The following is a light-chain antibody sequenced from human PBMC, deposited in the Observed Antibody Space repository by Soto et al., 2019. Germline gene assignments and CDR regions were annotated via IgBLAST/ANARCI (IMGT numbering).Light chain of an antibody. J-gene: IGKJ1*01. CDR2: DAS. CDR3: QPYNSFSGT. V-gene: IGKV1-5*01. CDR1: QTISSW. Sequence: DIQMTQSPSTLSASVGDRVTITCLSSQTISSWLAWYQQKPGKAPKLLIYDASSLESGVPSRFSGRGSGAQFTLTISSLQPDDFATYYCQPYNSFSGTFGPGAWVDIK.